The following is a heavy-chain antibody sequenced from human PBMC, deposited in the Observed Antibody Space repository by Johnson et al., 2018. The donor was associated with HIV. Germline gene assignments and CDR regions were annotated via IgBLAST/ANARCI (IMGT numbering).Heavy chain of an antibody. CDR2: IYSGGST. CDR3: VRRFYDSSAFDV. J-gene: IGHJ3*01. Sequence: VQLVESGGGLVQPGGSLRLSCAASGFTVSRNYMSWVRQAPGKGLEWVSVIYSGGSTYHADSVKGRFIISRDNSKNAVYLQMNSLRAEDTAMYFCVRRFYDSSAFDVWGQGTLVTVSS. CDR1: GFTVSRNY. D-gene: IGHD3-22*01. V-gene: IGHV3-66*01.